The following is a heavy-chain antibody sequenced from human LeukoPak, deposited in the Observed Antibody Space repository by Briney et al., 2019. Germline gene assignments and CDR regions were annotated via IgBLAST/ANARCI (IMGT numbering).Heavy chain of an antibody. CDR1: GFTFSSYS. Sequence: GGSLRLSCAASGFTFSSYSMNWVRQAPGKGLEWVSYITSSRTYIYYADSVKGRFTISRDNAKNSLYLQMNSLRAEDTAVYYCARVLHLYYDSSGYPSGYWGQGTLVTVSS. D-gene: IGHD3-22*01. V-gene: IGHV3-21*01. CDR2: ITSSRTYI. CDR3: ARVLHLYYDSSGYPSGY. J-gene: IGHJ4*02.